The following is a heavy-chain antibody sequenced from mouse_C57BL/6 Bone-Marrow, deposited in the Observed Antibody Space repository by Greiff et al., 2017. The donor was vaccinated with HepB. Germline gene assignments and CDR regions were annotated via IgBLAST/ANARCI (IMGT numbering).Heavy chain of an antibody. CDR2: INPNNGGT. CDR3: ARGPLCAMDY. J-gene: IGHJ4*01. Sequence: EVQLQQSGPELVKPGASVKIPCTASGYTFTDYTMDWVKQSHGKSLEWIGDINPNNGGTNYNQKFKVKATLTVDQSSSTAYMKLRSLTSEDTAVYYCARGPLCAMDYWGQGTSVTVAA. D-gene: IGHD6-1*01. V-gene: IGHV1-18*01. CDR1: GYTFTDYT.